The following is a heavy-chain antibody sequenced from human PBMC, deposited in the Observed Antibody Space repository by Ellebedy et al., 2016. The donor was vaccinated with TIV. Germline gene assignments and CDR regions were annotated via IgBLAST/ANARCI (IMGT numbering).Heavy chain of an antibody. CDR3: AKDPRSTYCNSTNCYLSDYFGY. J-gene: IGHJ4*02. D-gene: IGHD2-2*01. Sequence: GESLKISCAASGFTFSTYGMHWVRQAPGKGLEWVAVISYDESNKYYADSVKGRFTVSRDNSKNTLYLQMNSLRADDTAVYYCAKDPRSTYCNSTNCYLSDYFGYWGQGTLVTVSS. V-gene: IGHV3-30*18. CDR2: ISYDESNK. CDR1: GFTFSTYG.